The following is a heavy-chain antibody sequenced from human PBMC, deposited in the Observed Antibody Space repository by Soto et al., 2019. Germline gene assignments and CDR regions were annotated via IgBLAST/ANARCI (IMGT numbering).Heavy chain of an antibody. D-gene: IGHD6-19*01. J-gene: IGHJ5*02. V-gene: IGHV1-18*01. CDR2: ISAYNGNT. CDR1: GYTFTSYG. CDR3: ARDAQGYSSGWYGSSP. Sequence: QVQLVQSGAEVKKPGASVKVSCKASGYTFTSYGISWVRQAPGQGLEGMGWISAYNGNTNYAQKLQGRVTMTTDTSTSTAYMELRSLRSDDTAVYYCARDAQGYSSGWYGSSPWGQGTLVTVSS.